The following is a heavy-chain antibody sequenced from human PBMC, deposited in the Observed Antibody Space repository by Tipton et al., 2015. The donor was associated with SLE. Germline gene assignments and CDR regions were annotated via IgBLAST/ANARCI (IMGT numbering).Heavy chain of an antibody. Sequence: TLSLTCTVSGGSISSYYWSWIRQPPGKGLEWIGYIYYSGSTNYSPSLKSRVTISVDTSKNQFSLKLSSVTAADTAVYYCARGGYLYSGGFDYWGQGILVTVSS. CDR3: ARGGYLYSGGFDY. CDR1: GGSISSYY. V-gene: IGHV4-59*01. CDR2: IYYSGST. J-gene: IGHJ4*02. D-gene: IGHD1-26*01.